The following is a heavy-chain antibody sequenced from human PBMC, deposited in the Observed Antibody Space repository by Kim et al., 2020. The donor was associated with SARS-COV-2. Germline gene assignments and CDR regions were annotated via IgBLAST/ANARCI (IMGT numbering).Heavy chain of an antibody. CDR1: GGSFSGYY. D-gene: IGHD5-12*01. J-gene: IGHJ4*02. CDR3: ASRYSGYGGDY. CDR2: INHSGST. V-gene: IGHV4-34*01. Sequence: SETLSLTCAVYGGSFSGYYWSWIRQPPGKGLEWIGEINHSGSTNYNPSLKSRVTISVDTSKNQFSLKLNSVTAADTAVYYCASRYSGYGGDYWGQGTLVTVSS.